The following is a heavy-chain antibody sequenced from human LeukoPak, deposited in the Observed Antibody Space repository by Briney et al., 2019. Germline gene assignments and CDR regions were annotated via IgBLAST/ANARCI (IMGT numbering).Heavy chain of an antibody. Sequence: PGGSLRLSCAASGFTFSSYWMSWVRQAPGKGLECVANMKLDGSEEYYVDSVKGRFTISRDNAKNSLYLQMNSLRVDDTAVYYCTRWARYCSGGSCYSWFDPWGQGTLVTVSS. CDR3: TRWARYCSGGSCYSWFDP. CDR1: GFTFSSYW. V-gene: IGHV3-7*01. CDR2: MKLDGSEE. D-gene: IGHD2-15*01. J-gene: IGHJ5*02.